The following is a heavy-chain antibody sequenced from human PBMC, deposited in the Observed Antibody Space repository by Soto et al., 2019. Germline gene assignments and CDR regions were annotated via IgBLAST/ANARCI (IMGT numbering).Heavy chain of an antibody. J-gene: IGHJ5*02. CDR3: ASIYDSSGYYYGNNWFDP. CDR1: GGSISGYY. CDR2: MYNTGST. D-gene: IGHD3-22*01. Sequence: SETLSLTCTVSGGSISGYYWSWIRQPPGKGLEWIGYMYNTGSTVYNPSFKSRVTISVDTSKNQFSLKLNSVTAADTAVYYCASIYDSSGYYYGNNWFDPWGQGTLVTVSS. V-gene: IGHV4-59*01.